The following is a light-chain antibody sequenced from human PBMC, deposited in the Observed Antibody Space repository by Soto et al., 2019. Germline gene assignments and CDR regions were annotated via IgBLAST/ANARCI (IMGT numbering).Light chain of an antibody. CDR2: RNN. CDR3: AEWDDSLSGRYV. Sequence: QSVLTPPPSASGSPWQRVTICCSGSSSNIGSNYVYWYQQLPGTAPKLLIYRNNQRPSGVPDRFSGSTSGTSASLGINGLRSEDEAGYYCAEWDDSLSGRYVFGNGTKVKVL. J-gene: IGLJ1*01. CDR1: SSNIGSNY. V-gene: IGLV1-47*01.